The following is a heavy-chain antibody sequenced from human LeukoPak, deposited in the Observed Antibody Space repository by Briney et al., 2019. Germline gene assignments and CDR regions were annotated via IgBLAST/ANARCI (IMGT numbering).Heavy chain of an antibody. CDR1: GFTVSNNY. J-gene: IGHJ4*02. Sequence: GGSLRLSCAAFGFTVSNNYISWVRQAPGKGLEWVSVIYSGGSTKYADSVKARFTISRDNSKNTVYLQMNSLRADDTAVYYCARATLDNWGQGTLVTVSS. V-gene: IGHV3-53*01. CDR3: ARATLDN. CDR2: IYSGGST.